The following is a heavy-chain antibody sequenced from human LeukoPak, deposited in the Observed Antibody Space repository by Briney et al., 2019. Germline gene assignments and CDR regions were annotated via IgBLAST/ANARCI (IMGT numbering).Heavy chain of an antibody. V-gene: IGHV3-74*01. Sequence: GGSLRLSCAASGFTFPDYWMHWVRQAPGQGLVWVSRIHSDGSTVYPDSVKGRFFISRDNAKSTLYLQMNNLRADDTAVYYCARRINGLPPRAFDFWGRGTMVTVSS. CDR1: GFTFPDYW. D-gene: IGHD1-20*01. CDR3: ARRINGLPPRAFDF. CDR2: IHSDGST. J-gene: IGHJ3*01.